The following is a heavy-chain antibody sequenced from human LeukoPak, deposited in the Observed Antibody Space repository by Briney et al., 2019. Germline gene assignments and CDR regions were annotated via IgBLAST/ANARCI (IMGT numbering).Heavy chain of an antibody. CDR3: ARHTNSRIAARLTTPYYFDY. Sequence: LRLSCAASGFTFSSYAIHWVRQPPGKGLEWIGEINHSGSTNYNPSLKSRVTISVDTSKNQFSLKLSSVTAADTAVYYCARHTNSRIAARLTTPYYFDYWGQGTLVTVSS. CDR1: GFTFSSYA. D-gene: IGHD6-6*01. CDR2: INHSGST. V-gene: IGHV4-34*01. J-gene: IGHJ4*02.